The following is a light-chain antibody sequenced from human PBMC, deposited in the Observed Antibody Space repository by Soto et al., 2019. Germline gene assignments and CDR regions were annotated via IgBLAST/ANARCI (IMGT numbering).Light chain of an antibody. CDR3: SSYTSSSTHVV. J-gene: IGLJ2*01. Sequence: QSVLTQPASVSGSPGQSITISCTGTSSDVGGYNYVSWYQQHPGKAPKLMIYEVSNRPSGVSIRFSGSKSGNTASLTISGLQAEDEADDYCSSYTSSSTHVVFGGGTKLTVL. CDR2: EVS. V-gene: IGLV2-14*01. CDR1: SSDVGGYNY.